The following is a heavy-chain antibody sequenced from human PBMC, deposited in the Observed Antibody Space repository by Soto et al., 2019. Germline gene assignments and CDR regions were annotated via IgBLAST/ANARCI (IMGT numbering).Heavy chain of an antibody. CDR3: ARIAYCGGDCYSSLDY. CDR1: GYTFTSYG. V-gene: IGHV1-18*04. J-gene: IGHJ4*02. Sequence: ASVKVSCKASGYTFTSYGISWVRQAPGQGLEWMRWISAYNGNTNYAQKLQGRVTMTTDTSTSTAYMELRSLRSDDTAVYYCARIAYCGGDCYSSLDYWGQGTLVTVSS. CDR2: ISAYNGNT. D-gene: IGHD2-21*02.